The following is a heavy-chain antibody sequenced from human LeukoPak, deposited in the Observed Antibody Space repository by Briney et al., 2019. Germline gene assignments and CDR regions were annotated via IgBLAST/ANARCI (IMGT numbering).Heavy chain of an antibody. D-gene: IGHD2-8*01. CDR3: ARAPLVYCTNGVCYSDWFDP. CDR1: GYTFTGYY. J-gene: IGHJ5*02. V-gene: IGHV1-2*02. Sequence: ASVKVSCKASGYTFTGYYMHWVRQAPGQGLEWMGWINPNSGGTNYAQKFQGRVTMTRDTSINTAYMELSRLRSDDTAVYYCARAPLVYCTNGVCYSDWFDPWGQGTLVTVSS. CDR2: INPNSGGT.